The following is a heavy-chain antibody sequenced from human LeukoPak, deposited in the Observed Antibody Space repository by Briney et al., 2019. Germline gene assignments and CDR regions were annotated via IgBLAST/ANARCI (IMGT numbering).Heavy chain of an antibody. CDR3: ARDGLLWFGELSSHFDY. CDR1: GYTFTNYG. V-gene: IGHV1-18*01. Sequence: ASVKVSCKASGYTFTNYGISWVRQAPGQGLEWMGWISAYYGNTNYAQKFQGRVTMTTDTSTSTAYMELRSLRSDDTAVYYCARDGLLWFGELSSHFDYWGQGTLVTVSS. D-gene: IGHD3-10*01. J-gene: IGHJ4*02. CDR2: ISAYYGNT.